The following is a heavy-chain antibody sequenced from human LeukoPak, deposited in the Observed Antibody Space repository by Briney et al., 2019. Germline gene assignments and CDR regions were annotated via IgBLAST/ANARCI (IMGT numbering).Heavy chain of an antibody. CDR3: AGRNYDSSGLLDNWFDP. V-gene: IGHV4-34*01. CDR1: GGSFSGYY. J-gene: IGHJ5*02. D-gene: IGHD3-22*01. Sequence: PSETLSLTCAVYGGSFSGYYWSWIRQPPGKGLEWIGEINRSGSTNYNPSLKSRVTISVDTSKNQFSLKLSSVTAADTAVYYCAGRNYDSSGLLDNWFDPWGQGTLVTVSS. CDR2: INRSGST.